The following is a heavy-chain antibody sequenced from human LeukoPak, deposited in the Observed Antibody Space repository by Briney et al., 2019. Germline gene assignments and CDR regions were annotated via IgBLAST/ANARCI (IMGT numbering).Heavy chain of an antibody. V-gene: IGHV4-31*03. CDR3: ARAYKRRPYFSQINWFDP. CDR1: GGSISSGGYY. CDR2: IYYSGST. J-gene: IGHJ5*02. D-gene: IGHD1-1*01. Sequence: PSQTLSLTCTVSGGSISSGGYYWSWIRQHPGKGLEWIGYIYYSGSTYYNPSLKSRVTISVDTSKNQFSLKLSSVTAADTAVYYCARAYKRRPYFSQINWFDPWGQGTLVTVSS.